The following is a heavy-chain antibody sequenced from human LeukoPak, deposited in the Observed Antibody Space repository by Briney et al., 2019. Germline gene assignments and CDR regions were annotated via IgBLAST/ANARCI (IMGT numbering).Heavy chain of an antibody. CDR1: GGTFSSYA. D-gene: IGHD3-16*01. Sequence: ASVKVSCKASGGTFSSYAISWVRQAPGQGLEWMGRILPILGIANYAQKFQGRVTITADKSTSTAYMELSSLRSEDTAVYYCARDGGAGYGDFDYWGQGTLVTVSS. CDR3: ARDGGAGYGDFDY. CDR2: ILPILGIA. V-gene: IGHV1-69*04. J-gene: IGHJ4*02.